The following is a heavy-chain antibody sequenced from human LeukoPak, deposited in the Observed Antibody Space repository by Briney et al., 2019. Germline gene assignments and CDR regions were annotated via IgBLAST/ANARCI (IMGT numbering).Heavy chain of an antibody. J-gene: IGHJ4*02. CDR3: ARDYYGDYYFDY. D-gene: IGHD4-17*01. CDR1: GFTFTTYS. CDR2: ISSSSTYM. Sequence: GGSLRLSCAASGFTFTTYSINWVRQAPGKGLEWVSSISSSSTYMDYADSVKGRFTISRDNAKKSLYLQMNSLRAEDTAVYYCARDYYGDYYFDYWGQGTLVTVSS. V-gene: IGHV3-21*01.